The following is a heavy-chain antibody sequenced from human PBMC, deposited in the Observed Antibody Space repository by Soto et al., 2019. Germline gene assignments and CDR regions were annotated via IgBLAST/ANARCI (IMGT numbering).Heavy chain of an antibody. CDR2: IIPILGIA. V-gene: IGHV1-69*04. CDR1: GGTFSSYT. CDR3: ARDSLAGIVVVPAAISVGNWFDP. Sequence: SVKVSCKASGGTFSSYTISWVRQAPGQGLEWMGRIIPILGIANYAQKFQGRVTITADKSTSTAYMELSSLRSEDTAVYYCARDSLAGIVVVPAAISVGNWFDPWG. J-gene: IGHJ5*02. D-gene: IGHD2-2*01.